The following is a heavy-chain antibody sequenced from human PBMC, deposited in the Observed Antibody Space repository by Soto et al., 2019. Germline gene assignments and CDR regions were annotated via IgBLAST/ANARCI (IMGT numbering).Heavy chain of an antibody. Sequence: EVQLVESGGGLVQPGGXLRLSCAASGFTFSAHYMDWVRQAPGKGLEWVGRIXNKANSYTTEYAASVEGRFTISREDSQNSLYLQMNSLKTEDTAVYYCARVSLVGPSGGRYFDYWGQGSQVAVSS. V-gene: IGHV3-72*01. CDR2: IXNKANSYTT. CDR1: GFTFSAHY. J-gene: IGHJ4*02. D-gene: IGHD1-26*01. CDR3: ARVSLVGPSGGRYFDY.